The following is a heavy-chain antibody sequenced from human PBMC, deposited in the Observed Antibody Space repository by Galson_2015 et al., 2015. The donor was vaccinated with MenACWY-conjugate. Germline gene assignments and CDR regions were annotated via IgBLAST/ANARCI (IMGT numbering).Heavy chain of an antibody. CDR3: ARGPNIYEAFDM. J-gene: IGHJ3*02. CDR2: IYYTGST. V-gene: IGHV4-59*11. Sequence: SETLSLTCTVSGGSISSPYWSWIRQPPGKGLEWIAFIYYTGSTKYSPSLKSRVTISVDTSKNQFSLALRSVTAADTAVYFCARGPNIYEAFDMWGRGTVVTVSS. CDR1: GGSISSPY. D-gene: IGHD2/OR15-2a*01.